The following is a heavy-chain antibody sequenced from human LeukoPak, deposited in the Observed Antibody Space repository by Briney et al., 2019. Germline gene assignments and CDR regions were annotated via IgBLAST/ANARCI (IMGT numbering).Heavy chain of an antibody. CDR2: IIPIFGTA. CDR1: GGTFSSYA. CDR3: AREPYSGYDPYFDY. V-gene: IGHV1-69*13. J-gene: IGHJ4*02. Sequence: SVKVSCKASGGTFSSYAISWARQAPGQGLEWMGGIIPIFGTANYAQKFQGRVTITADESTSTAYMELSSLRSEDTAVYYCAREPYSGYDPYFDYWGQGTLVTVSS. D-gene: IGHD5-12*01.